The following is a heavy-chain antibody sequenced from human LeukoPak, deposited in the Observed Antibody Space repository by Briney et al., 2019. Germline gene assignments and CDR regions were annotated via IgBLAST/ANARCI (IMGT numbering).Heavy chain of an antibody. V-gene: IGHV3-30-3*01. Sequence: GGSLRLSCAASGFTFSSYAMHWVRQAPGKGLEWVAVISYDGSNKYYADSVKGRFTISRDNSKNTLYPQMNSLRAEDTAVYYCARSRDGRHDAFDIWGQGTMVTVSS. CDR1: GFTFSSYA. CDR3: ARSRDGRHDAFDI. D-gene: IGHD2-21*01. J-gene: IGHJ3*02. CDR2: ISYDGSNK.